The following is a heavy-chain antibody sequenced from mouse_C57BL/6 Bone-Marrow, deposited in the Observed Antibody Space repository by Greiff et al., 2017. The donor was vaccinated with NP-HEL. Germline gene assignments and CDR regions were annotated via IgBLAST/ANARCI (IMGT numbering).Heavy chain of an antibody. CDR3: ARHGEYFGSSYGYFDV. CDR1: GYTFTEYT. J-gene: IGHJ1*03. V-gene: IGHV1-62-2*01. Sequence: LQESGAELVKPGASVKLSCKASGYTFTEYTIHWVKQRSGQGLEWIGWFYPGRGSIKYNEKFKDKATLTADKSSSTVYMDLSRLTSEDSAVYFCARHGEYFGSSYGYFDVWGTGTTVTVSS. CDR2: FYPGRGSI. D-gene: IGHD1-1*01.